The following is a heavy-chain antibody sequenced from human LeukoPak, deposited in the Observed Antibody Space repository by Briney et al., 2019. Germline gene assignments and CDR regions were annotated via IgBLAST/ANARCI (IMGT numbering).Heavy chain of an antibody. CDR1: GYRFTSYW. Sequence: GEALKISCYSSGYRFTSYWISWGRQMPGKGVEGRGRIEHSESYTNYSPSFQGHVTISADKSISTAYLQWSSLKASDTAMFYCARPSVDGSGSYPYWGQGTLVTVSS. J-gene: IGHJ4*02. CDR2: IEHSESYT. V-gene: IGHV5-10-1*01. D-gene: IGHD3-10*01. CDR3: ARPSVDGSGSYPY.